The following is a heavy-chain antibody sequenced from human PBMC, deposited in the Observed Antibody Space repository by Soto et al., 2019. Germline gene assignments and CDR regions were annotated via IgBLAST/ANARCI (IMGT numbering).Heavy chain of an antibody. CDR1: VXXXTSYC. D-gene: IGHD3-10*01. CDR2: IFPGDSDT. CDR3: ARHYGSGSYSDY. V-gene: IGHV5-51*01. J-gene: IGHJ4*02. Sequence: PGECLXXXXXCSVXXXTSYCICWXRLMPGKGLEWMGIIFPGDSDTRYSPSFEGQVTISADKSTGTAYLQWSSLKASDSSMYYCARHYGSGSYSDYLGQGTLVTVSS.